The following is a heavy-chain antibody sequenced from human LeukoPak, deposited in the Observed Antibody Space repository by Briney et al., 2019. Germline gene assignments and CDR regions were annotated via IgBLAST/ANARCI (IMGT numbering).Heavy chain of an antibody. CDR1: GFTFSSYD. Sequence: SGGSLRLSCAACGFTFSSYDMHWVRQATRKGLEWVSGIGTAGDTYYQGSVKGRFTISRDNSKNTLYLQMNSLRAEDTAVYYCAREWGATPYYYYYYGMDVWGQGTTVTVSS. CDR3: AREWGATPYYYYYYGMDV. J-gene: IGHJ6*02. V-gene: IGHV3-13*01. D-gene: IGHD1-26*01. CDR2: IGTAGDT.